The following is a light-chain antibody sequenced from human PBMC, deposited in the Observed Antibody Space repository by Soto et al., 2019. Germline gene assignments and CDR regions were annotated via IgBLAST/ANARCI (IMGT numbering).Light chain of an antibody. CDR3: QQYNSYTPLP. J-gene: IGKJ1*01. CDR1: QSISSW. Sequence: DIQMTQSPSTLSASVGDRVTITCRASQSISSWLAWYQQKPGKAPKLLIYDASSLESGVPSRFSGSGSGTAFTLTISSLLPDDFATYYCQQYNSYTPLPFGQGTKVQIK. V-gene: IGKV1-5*01. CDR2: DAS.